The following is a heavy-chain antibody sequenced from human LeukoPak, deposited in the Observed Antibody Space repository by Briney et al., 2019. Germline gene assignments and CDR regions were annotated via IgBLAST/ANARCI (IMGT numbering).Heavy chain of an antibody. J-gene: IGHJ3*02. Sequence: GASVKVSCKASGYTFTGYYMHWVRQAPGQGLEWMGWINPNSGGTNYAQKFQGRVTMTRDTSISTAYMELSRLRSDDTAVYYCARALGYSGYDAFDIWGQGPMVTVSS. CDR2: INPNSGGT. CDR1: GYTFTGYY. D-gene: IGHD5-12*01. V-gene: IGHV1-2*02. CDR3: ARALGYSGYDAFDI.